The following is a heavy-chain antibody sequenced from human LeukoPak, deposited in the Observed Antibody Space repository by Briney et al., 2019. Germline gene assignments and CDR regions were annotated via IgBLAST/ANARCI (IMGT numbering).Heavy chain of an antibody. J-gene: IGHJ4*02. CDR1: GYTFSSYA. Sequence: GWSLRLSCAASGYTFSSYAMSWVHQAPGKGLEWVSVVSDGGGTTYYADSVKGRFTISRDNSKNTLYLQMNSLSVEGTAVYYCVSSFDYLSPLDYWGQGTLVTVSS. CDR2: VSDGGGTT. V-gene: IGHV3-23*01. D-gene: IGHD3-16*01. CDR3: VSSFDYLSPLDY.